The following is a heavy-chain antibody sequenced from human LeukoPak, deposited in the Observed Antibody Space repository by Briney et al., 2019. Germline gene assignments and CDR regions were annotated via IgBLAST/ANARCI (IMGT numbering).Heavy chain of an antibody. CDR3: ARRSRYCSGGSCYQATTHIDY. Sequence: GESLKISCKGSGYSFTSYGIGWVRQMPGKGLEWMGIIYPGDSDTRYSPSFQGQVTISADKSISTAYLQWSSLKASDTAMYYCARRSRYCSGGSCYQATTHIDYWGQGTLVTVSS. J-gene: IGHJ4*02. D-gene: IGHD2-15*01. V-gene: IGHV5-51*01. CDR2: IYPGDSDT. CDR1: GYSFTSYG.